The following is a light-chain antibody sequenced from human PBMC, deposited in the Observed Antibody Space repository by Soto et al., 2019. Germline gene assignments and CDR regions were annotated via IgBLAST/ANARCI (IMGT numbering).Light chain of an antibody. V-gene: IGKV1-5*01. CDR2: DAS. CDR3: QQYNSPFT. Sequence: DIQMTQSPSTLSASVGDRVTITCRASQSISSWLAWYQQKPGKAPKLLIYDASSLESGVPSRFSGSGSGTEFTLTISSLQPDDCATYYCQQYNSPFTFGPGTKVDIK. J-gene: IGKJ3*01. CDR1: QSISSW.